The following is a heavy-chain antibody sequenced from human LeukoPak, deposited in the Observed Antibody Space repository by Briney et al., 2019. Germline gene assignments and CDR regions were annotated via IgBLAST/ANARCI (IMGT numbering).Heavy chain of an antibody. CDR1: GFKLGSYG. D-gene: IGHD4-17*01. CDR3: AKTATVTTLYYYYYMDV. Sequence: GRSRRLYSATYGFKLGSYGMRWVRQATGKGLEWVAVIWYDGSNKYYADSVKGRFTISRDNSKNTLYLQMNSLRAEDTAVYYCAKTATVTTLYYYYYMDVWGKGTTVTVSS. CDR2: IWYDGSNK. J-gene: IGHJ6*03. V-gene: IGHV3-33*06.